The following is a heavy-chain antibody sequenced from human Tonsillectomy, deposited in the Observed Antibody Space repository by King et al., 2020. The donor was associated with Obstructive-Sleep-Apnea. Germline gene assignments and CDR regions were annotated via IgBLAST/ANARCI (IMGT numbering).Heavy chain of an antibody. CDR1: GFTFSSYS. CDR2: ISSSSSYI. J-gene: IGHJ6*02. CDR3: ARTGSSWQGEEAWDYYYYGMDV. Sequence: VQLVESGGGLVKPGGSLRLSCAASGFTFSSYSMNWVRQAPGKGLEWVSSISSSSSYIYYADSVKGRFTISRDNAKNSLYLQMNSLRAEDTAVYYCARTGSSWQGEEAWDYYYYGMDVWGQGTTVTVSS. D-gene: IGHD6-13*01. V-gene: IGHV3-21*01.